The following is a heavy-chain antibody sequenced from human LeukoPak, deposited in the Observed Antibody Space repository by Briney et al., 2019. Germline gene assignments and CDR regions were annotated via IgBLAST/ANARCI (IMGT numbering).Heavy chain of an antibody. D-gene: IGHD6-13*01. CDR3: ARGRSWYGVSGWFDP. CDR1: GYTFTSYD. J-gene: IGHJ5*02. Sequence: ASVKVCCKASGYTFTSYDIHWLRQATGQGLEWMGWMNPNSGNTGDAQKFQGRVTMTRNTSINTAYMELSSLRSEDTAVYYWARGRSWYGVSGWFDPWGQGTLVTVTS. CDR2: MNPNSGNT. V-gene: IGHV1-8*01.